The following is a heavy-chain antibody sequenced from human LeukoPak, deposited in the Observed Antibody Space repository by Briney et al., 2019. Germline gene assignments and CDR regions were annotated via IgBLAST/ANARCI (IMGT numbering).Heavy chain of an antibody. J-gene: IGHJ3*02. D-gene: IGHD1-26*01. CDR2: INWNGGST. V-gene: IGHV3-20*04. CDR3: ARDSESYYGLKAFDI. Sequence: GGSLRLSCAASGFTFDDYGMSWVRQAPGKGLEWVSGINWNGGSTGYADSVKGRFTISRDNAKNSLYLQMNSLRAEDTALYYCARDSESYYGLKAFDIWGQGTMVTVSS. CDR1: GFTFDDYG.